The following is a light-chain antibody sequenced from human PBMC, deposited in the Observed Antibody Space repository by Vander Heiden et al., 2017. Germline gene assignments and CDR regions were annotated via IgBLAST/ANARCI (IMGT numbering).Light chain of an antibody. V-gene: IGKV1-13*02. Sequence: AIQLTQSPSPLSASVGDRVTITCRASQGISSALVWYQQKPGKAPKLLIYDASSLESGVPSRFSGSGSGTDYTLTISSLQPEDFATYYCQQFNSYPITFGQGTRLEIK. J-gene: IGKJ5*01. CDR2: DAS. CDR1: QGISSA. CDR3: QQFNSYPIT.